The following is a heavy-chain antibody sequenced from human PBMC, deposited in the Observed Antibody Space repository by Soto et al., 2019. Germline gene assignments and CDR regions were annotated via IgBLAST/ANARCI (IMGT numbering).Heavy chain of an antibody. V-gene: IGHV3-23*01. D-gene: IGHD3-9*01. J-gene: IGHJ4*02. Sequence: GSLRLACSVSGFTPTTTPLSWVRQPPGKGLEWVTTISGTASRTYYVDSVKGRFFISRDNYKNTVTLQMNNLTVDDTAVYYCATSFRYFDNWGQGTRVTVYS. CDR1: GFTPTTTP. CDR3: ATSFRYFDN. CDR2: ISGTASRT.